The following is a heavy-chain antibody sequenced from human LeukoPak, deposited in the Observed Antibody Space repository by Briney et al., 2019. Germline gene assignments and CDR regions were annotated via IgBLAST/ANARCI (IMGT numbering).Heavy chain of an antibody. D-gene: IGHD3-16*01. J-gene: IGHJ4*02. CDR3: AKDGGSNGGLDY. CDR1: GFTFSDHW. V-gene: IGHV3-7*03. CDR2: INEDGATK. Sequence: PGGSLRLSCAASGFTFSDHWMAWVRQAPGKGLEWVANINEDGATKNYVDSVKGRFTISRDNAKNSLYLQMNSLRAEDTALYYCAKDGGSNGGLDYWGQGTLVTVSS.